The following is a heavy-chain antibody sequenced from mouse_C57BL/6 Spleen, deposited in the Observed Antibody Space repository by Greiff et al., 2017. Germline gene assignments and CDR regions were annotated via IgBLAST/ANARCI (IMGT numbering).Heavy chain of an antibody. D-gene: IGHD1-1*01. CDR1: GYTFTDYY. CDR2: INPNNGGT. Sequence: EVQLQQSGPELVKPGASVKISCKASGYTFTDYYMNWVKQSHGKSLEWIGDINPNNGGTSYNQKFKGKATLTVDKSSSTAYMELRSLTSEDSAVYYCARGTTVVATPFDYWGQGTTLTVSS. V-gene: IGHV1-26*01. J-gene: IGHJ2*01. CDR3: ARGTTVVATPFDY.